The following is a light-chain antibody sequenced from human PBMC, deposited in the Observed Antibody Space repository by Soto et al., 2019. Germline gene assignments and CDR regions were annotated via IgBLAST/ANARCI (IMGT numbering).Light chain of an antibody. CDR1: HSINNY. V-gene: IGKV1-39*01. J-gene: IGKJ2*01. CDR3: QQSYSTLGT. CDR2: AAS. Sequence: IQMTQSPSSLSASVGDRVIITCRSDHSINNYLNWYQQIPGKVPKLLIYAASTLQSGVPSRFSGSGSGRVFTLTINSLQPEDFATYYCQQSYSTLGTFGRGTRVEI.